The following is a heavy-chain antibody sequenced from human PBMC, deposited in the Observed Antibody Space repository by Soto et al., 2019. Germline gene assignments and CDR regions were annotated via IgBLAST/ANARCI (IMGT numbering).Heavy chain of an antibody. V-gene: IGHV1-69*02. CDR3: ASTQATYDDSSGYYPDAFDI. J-gene: IGHJ3*02. CDR2: IIPILGIA. CDR1: GGTFSSYT. Sequence: SVKVSCKASGGTFSSYTISWVRQAPGQGLEWMGRIIPILGIANYAQKFQGRVTITADKSTSTAYMELSSLRSEDTAVYYCASTQATYDDSSGYYPDAFDIWGQGTMVTVSS. D-gene: IGHD3-22*01.